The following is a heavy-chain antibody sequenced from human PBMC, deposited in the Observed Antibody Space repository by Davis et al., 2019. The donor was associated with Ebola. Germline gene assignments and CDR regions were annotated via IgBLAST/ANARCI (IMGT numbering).Heavy chain of an antibody. V-gene: IGHV4-39*07. CDR2: IYYNGRT. Sequence: SETLSLTCTVSRGSISSGTYYWGWVRQPPGKGLEWIGAIYYNGRTYYNSSLEGRVTISLDTSKNQFSLKLRSVTAADTAVYFCAGLSGLFSSSSGALYFDLWGRGTLVSVSS. CDR3: AGLSGLFSSSSGALYFDL. CDR1: RGSISSGTYY. J-gene: IGHJ2*01. D-gene: IGHD6-6*01.